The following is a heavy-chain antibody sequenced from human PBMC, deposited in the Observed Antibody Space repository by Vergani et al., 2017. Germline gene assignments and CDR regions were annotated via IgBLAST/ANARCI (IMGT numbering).Heavy chain of an antibody. CDR3: ARLNDSSGYKGWFDP. J-gene: IGHJ5*02. CDR2: IDPSDSYT. Sequence: EVQLVQSGAEVKKPGESLRISCKGSGYSFTSYWISRVRQMPGKGLEWMGRIDPSDSYTNYSPSFRGHVTSSAAKSISTAYLQWSSLNASETSMYYCARLNDSSGYKGWFDPWGQGTLVTVSS. D-gene: IGHD3-22*01. V-gene: IGHV5-10-1*01. CDR1: GYSFTSYW.